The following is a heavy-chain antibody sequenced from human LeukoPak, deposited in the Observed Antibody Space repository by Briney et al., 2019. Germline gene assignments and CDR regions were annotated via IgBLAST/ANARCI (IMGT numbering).Heavy chain of an antibody. J-gene: IGHJ4*02. D-gene: IGHD3-10*01. Sequence: SETLSLTCTVSGGSISSGDYYWSWIRQPPGKGLEWIGYIYYSGSTYYNPSLKSRITISVDTSKNQFSLKLSSVTAADTAVYYCARGVLLAALPVPSYYFDCWGQGTLVTVSS. CDR1: GGSISSGDYY. CDR2: IYYSGST. V-gene: IGHV4-30-4*08. CDR3: ARGVLLAALPVPSYYFDC.